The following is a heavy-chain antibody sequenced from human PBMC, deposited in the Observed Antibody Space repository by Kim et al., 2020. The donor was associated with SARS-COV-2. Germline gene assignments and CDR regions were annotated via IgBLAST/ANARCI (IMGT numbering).Heavy chain of an antibody. CDR2: INHIFGTA. CDR3: ARTGEYYYDSSGPFDY. V-gene: IGHV1-69*13. Sequence: SVKVSCKASGGTFSSYAISWVRQAPGQGLEWMGGINHIFGTANYAQKFQGRVTITADESTSTAYMELSSLRSEDTAVYYCARTGEYYYDSSGPFDYWGQGTLVTVSS. CDR1: GGTFSSYA. D-gene: IGHD3-22*01. J-gene: IGHJ4*02.